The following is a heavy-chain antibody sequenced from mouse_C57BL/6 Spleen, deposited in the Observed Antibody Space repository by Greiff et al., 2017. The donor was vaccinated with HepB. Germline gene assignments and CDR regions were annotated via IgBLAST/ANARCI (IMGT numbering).Heavy chain of an antibody. V-gene: IGHV14-1*01. J-gene: IGHJ2*01. CDR1: GFTIKDYY. Sequence: EVQLQQSGAELVRPGASVKLSCTASGFTIKDYYMHWVKQRPEQGLEWIGRIDPEDGDTEYAPKFQGKATMTADTSSNTAYLQLRSLTSEDTAVYYCTLDSSGLDYWGQGTTLTVSS. CDR3: TLDSSGLDY. D-gene: IGHD3-2*02. CDR2: IDPEDGDT.